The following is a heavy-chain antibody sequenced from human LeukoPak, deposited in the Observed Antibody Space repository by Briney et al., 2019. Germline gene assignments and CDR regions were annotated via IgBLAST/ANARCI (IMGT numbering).Heavy chain of an antibody. J-gene: IGHJ6*02. Sequence: PGGSLRLSCAASGFTFSSYAMSWVRQAPGKGLEWVSAISGSGGSTYYADSVKGRFTISRDNSKNTLYLQMNSLRAEDTAIYYCAKGRLTLLLGSDFIYYYGIDVSGQGTTVTVSS. D-gene: IGHD2-21*02. CDR3: AKGRLTLLLGSDFIYYYGIDV. CDR2: ISGSGGST. V-gene: IGHV3-23*01. CDR1: GFTFSSYA.